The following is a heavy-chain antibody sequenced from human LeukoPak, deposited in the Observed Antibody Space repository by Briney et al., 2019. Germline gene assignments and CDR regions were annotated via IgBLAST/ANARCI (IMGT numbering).Heavy chain of an antibody. CDR1: GFTFSSSG. CDR3: AKIVPYYDILTSYFDY. V-gene: IGHV3-23*01. D-gene: IGHD3-9*01. CDR2: ISGSGDST. Sequence: GGSLRLSCAASGFTFSSSGMSWVRQAPGKGLEWVSVISGSGDSTSYADSVKGRFTISRDNSKNTLFLQMHSLRAEDTAVYSCAKIVPYYDILTSYFDYWGQGTLVTVSS. J-gene: IGHJ4*02.